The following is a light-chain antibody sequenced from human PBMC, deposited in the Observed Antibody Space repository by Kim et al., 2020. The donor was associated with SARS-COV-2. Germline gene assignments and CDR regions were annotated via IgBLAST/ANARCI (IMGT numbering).Light chain of an antibody. V-gene: IGKV3-15*01. CDR1: QNINSN. CDR2: GAS. Sequence: EIVMTQSPAPLSVSPGERATLSCRASQNINSNLVWYQQKPGQAPRLVIYGASTRATGIPARFSGGGSGTEFTLTISSLQSEDFAVYYCQQYNNWPRTFGQGTKVDIK. CDR3: QQYNNWPRT. J-gene: IGKJ1*01.